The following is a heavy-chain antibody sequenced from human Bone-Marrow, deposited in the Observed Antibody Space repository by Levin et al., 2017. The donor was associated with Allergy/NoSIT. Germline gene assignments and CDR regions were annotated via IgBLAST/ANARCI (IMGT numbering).Heavy chain of an antibody. J-gene: IGHJ3*01. D-gene: IGHD3-10*01. Sequence: SGPTLVKPTQTLTLTCTFSGFSLSTSGVGVGWIRQPPGKALEWLALPYWDDDKFYSPSLKTSLTITKDTSKNQVVFTMTNMDPVDTATYYCAHRMFGSFSRGFGEVAGFDCWGQGTMVTVSS. V-gene: IGHV2-5*02. CDR1: GFSLSTSGVG. CDR2: PYWDDDK. CDR3: AHRMFGSFSRGFGEVAGFDC.